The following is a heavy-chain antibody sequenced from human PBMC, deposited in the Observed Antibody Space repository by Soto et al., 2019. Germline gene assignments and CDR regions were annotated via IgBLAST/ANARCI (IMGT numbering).Heavy chain of an antibody. V-gene: IGHV3-30*03. J-gene: IGHJ4*02. Sequence: QVHLVESGGGVVQPGTSLRLSCAASGFSFTNFGMQWVRQAPGKGLEWVASISYVGQTKYSADSVKGRFTISRDNSKNTLYLQMNSLRSADTAVYHCARFCGPVTAAVVDSWGQGTLVTVSS. CDR1: GFSFTNFG. D-gene: IGHD6-13*01. CDR3: ARFCGPVTAAVVDS. CDR2: ISYVGQTK.